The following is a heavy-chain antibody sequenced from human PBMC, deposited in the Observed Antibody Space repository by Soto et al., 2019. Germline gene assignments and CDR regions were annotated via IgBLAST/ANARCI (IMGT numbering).Heavy chain of an antibody. CDR2: INAYNGNT. CDR3: ARDYYDSSGYKTPLFFDY. Sequence: ASVKVSCKASGYTFTGYYMHWVRQAPGQGLEWMGWINAYNGNTNYAQKLQGRVTMTTDTSTSTAYMELRSLRSDDTAVYYCARDYYDSSGYKTPLFFDYWGQGTLVTVSS. CDR1: GYTFTGYY. V-gene: IGHV1-18*04. J-gene: IGHJ4*02. D-gene: IGHD3-22*01.